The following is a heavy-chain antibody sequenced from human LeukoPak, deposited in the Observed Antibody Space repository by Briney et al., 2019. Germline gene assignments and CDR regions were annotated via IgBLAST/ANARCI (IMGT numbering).Heavy chain of an antibody. D-gene: IGHD6-6*01. CDR3: VRTARLSDY. Sequence: SGGSLRLSCAASGFTFSAHYMSWIRQAPGKGLEWVSYISNDGITINYADSVKGRFTVSRDNAKNSLYLQMNSLRVEDTAVYYCVRTARLSDYWGQGTLVTVSS. J-gene: IGHJ4*02. CDR2: ISNDGITI. CDR1: GFTFSAHY. V-gene: IGHV3-11*04.